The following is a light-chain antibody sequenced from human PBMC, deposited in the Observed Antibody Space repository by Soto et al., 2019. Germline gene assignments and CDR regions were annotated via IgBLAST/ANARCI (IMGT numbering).Light chain of an antibody. Sequence: EDMLTQSPGTLSLSPGERATLSCRASQSIFSNYLAWYQQKSGQAPRLLIYGTSNRATGIPVRFSGSGSGTDFTLTISRLEPEDFAVYYCQQYGTSPRTFGQGTKVEFK. J-gene: IGKJ1*01. CDR3: QQYGTSPRT. CDR1: QSIFSNY. CDR2: GTS. V-gene: IGKV3-20*01.